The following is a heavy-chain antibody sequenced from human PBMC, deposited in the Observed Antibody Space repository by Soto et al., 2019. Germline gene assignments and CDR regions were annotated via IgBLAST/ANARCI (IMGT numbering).Heavy chain of an antibody. CDR2: IYYRGST. J-gene: IGHJ4*02. D-gene: IGHD2-2*01. V-gene: IGHV4-59*01. Sequence: PSETLSLTCTISGVSISDYSLNWIRQPPGRGLEWIGYIYYRGSTNYNPSLWSRVTISADTSKNQFSLKLSSVTGADTAVYYCARGSNSNFEGPIVWGQGTLVSVT. CDR1: GVSISDYS. CDR3: ARGSNSNFEGPIV.